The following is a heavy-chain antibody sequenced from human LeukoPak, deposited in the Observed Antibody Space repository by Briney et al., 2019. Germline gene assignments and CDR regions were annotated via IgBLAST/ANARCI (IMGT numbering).Heavy chain of an antibody. V-gene: IGHV3-23*01. CDR3: AKGRAMATVTAGDH. Sequence: GGSLRLSCVASGFTFSSYAMSWVRQAPRKGLEWVSAISGSGGSTHYADSVKGRFTISRDNSKNTLYLQMNILRADDTAVYYCAKGRAMATVTAGDHWGQGTLATVSS. J-gene: IGHJ4*02. CDR2: ISGSGGST. CDR1: GFTFSSYA. D-gene: IGHD4-17*01.